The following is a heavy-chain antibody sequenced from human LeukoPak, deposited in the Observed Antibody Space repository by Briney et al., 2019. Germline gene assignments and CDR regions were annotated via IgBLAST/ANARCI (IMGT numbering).Heavy chain of an antibody. CDR2: INSDVSST. J-gene: IGHJ4*02. CDR3: ARSGPTYTSELDY. CDR1: GFTFSRYW. D-gene: IGHD6-19*01. Sequence: HPGGSLRLSCAASGFTFSRYWMHWVRQAPGKGLVGVSRINSDVSSTTYAGSVKGRFTISRDNAKNTLYLQMNSLRAEDTAVYFCARSGPTYTSELDYWGQGTLVTVSS. V-gene: IGHV3-74*01.